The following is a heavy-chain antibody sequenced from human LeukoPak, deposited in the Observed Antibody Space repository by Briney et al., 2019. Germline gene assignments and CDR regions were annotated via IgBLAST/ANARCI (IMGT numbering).Heavy chain of an antibody. D-gene: IGHD6-19*01. CDR1: GGSISSYY. CDR3: ASSDIAVAGSFDY. CDR2: IYYRGST. V-gene: IGHV4-59*01. J-gene: IGHJ4*02. Sequence: SETLSLTCTVSGGSISSYYWSWIRQPPGKGLEWIGYIYYRGSTNYNPSLKSRVTISVDTSKNQFSLKLSSVTAADTAVYYCASSDIAVAGSFDYWGQGTLVTVSS.